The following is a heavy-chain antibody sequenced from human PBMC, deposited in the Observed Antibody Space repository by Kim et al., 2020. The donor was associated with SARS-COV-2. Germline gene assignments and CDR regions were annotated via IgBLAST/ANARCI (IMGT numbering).Heavy chain of an antibody. J-gene: IGHJ3*02. CDR1: GFTFSSYG. D-gene: IGHD1-20*01. CDR2: IWYDGSNK. Sequence: GVSLRLSCAASGFTFSSYGMHWVRQAPGKGLEWVAVIWYDGSNKYYADSVKGRFTISRDNSKNTLYLQMNSLRAEDTAVYYCAREVSIHDAFDIWGQGTMVAVAS. CDR3: AREVSIHDAFDI. V-gene: IGHV3-33*01.